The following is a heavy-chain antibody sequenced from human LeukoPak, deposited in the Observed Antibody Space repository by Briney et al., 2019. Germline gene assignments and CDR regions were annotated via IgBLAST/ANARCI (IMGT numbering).Heavy chain of an antibody. J-gene: IGHJ4*02. Sequence: QTGGSLRLSCAASGFTFSNYAMSWVRQAPGKGLEWVSAISGSSGSTYYADSVKGRFTISRDNAKNSLYLQMNSLRAEDTAVYYCARVSGELHLDYWGQGTLVTVSS. V-gene: IGHV3-23*01. CDR1: GFTFSNYA. CDR3: ARVSGELHLDY. D-gene: IGHD1-26*01. CDR2: ISGSSGST.